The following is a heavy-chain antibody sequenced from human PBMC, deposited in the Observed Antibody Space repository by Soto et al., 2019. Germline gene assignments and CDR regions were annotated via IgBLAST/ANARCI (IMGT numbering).Heavy chain of an antibody. CDR3: ARELTDGSYYYGMDV. J-gene: IGHJ6*02. Sequence: GESLKISCRGSGYSFTRYWISWVRQMPGKGLGWMGRIDPSDSYTNYSPSFQGHVTISADKSISTVYLQWSRLKASDTAMYYCARELTDGSYYYGMDVWGQGTTVTVSS. CDR2: IDPSDSYT. V-gene: IGHV5-10-1*01. D-gene: IGHD3-9*01. CDR1: GYSFTRYW.